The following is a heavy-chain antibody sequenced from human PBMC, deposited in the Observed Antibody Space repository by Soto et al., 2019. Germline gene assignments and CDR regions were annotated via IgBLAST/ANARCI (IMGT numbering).Heavy chain of an antibody. D-gene: IGHD3-9*01. CDR1: VASINSDNYS. J-gene: IGHJ4*02. CDR3: ARLEGLATISYYFDY. Sequence: QLQLQESGPGLVKPSETLSLTSSFSVASINSDNYSWGWFPQPPGKGLEWIGSIYYRGNTYYNPSLKTRVTISLDKSKSQFSLKLNSVTAADSAVYFCARLEGLATISYYFDYWGQGTLVTVSS. CDR2: IYYRGNT. V-gene: IGHV4-39*01.